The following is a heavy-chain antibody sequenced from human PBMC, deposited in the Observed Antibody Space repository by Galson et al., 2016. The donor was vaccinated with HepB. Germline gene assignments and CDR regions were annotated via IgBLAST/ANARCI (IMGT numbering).Heavy chain of an antibody. CDR3: ANHGEITRALDV. CDR1: GDSVNSQTW. Sequence: SETLSLTCAVSGDSVNSQTWWSWVRQPPGKGLEWIGEIYQHGGANYNSSLRGRVTLSVDKSKNQISLEVTSVTAADAAVYYCANHGEITRALDVWGQGTMVTVSS. CDR2: IYQHGGA. V-gene: IGHV4-4*02. D-gene: IGHD3-10*01. J-gene: IGHJ3*01.